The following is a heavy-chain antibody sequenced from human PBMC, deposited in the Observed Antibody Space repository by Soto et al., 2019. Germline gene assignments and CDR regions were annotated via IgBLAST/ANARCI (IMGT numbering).Heavy chain of an antibody. CDR1: GYAFSCFY. CDR2: INPNSGGT. Sequence: GASVKVSCKASGYAFSCFYMHWVRHAPGQGLEWMGWINPNSGGTKSAEQFQGRVTMTRDTSISTAYMELSRLTSDDTAVYYCASAAVTGTAGLDFWGQGTQVTVSS. CDR3: ASAAVTGTAGLDF. V-gene: IGHV1-2*02. D-gene: IGHD6-19*01. J-gene: IGHJ4*02.